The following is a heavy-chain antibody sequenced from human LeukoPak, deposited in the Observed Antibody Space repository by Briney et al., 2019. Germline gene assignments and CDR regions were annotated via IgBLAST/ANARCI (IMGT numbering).Heavy chain of an antibody. CDR1: GFTFSSYS. CDR3: ARDPPTYYYDSSGFGG. J-gene: IGHJ4*02. V-gene: IGHV3-21*01. CDR2: ISSSSSYI. Sequence: GGSLRLSCVASGFTFSSYSMNWVRQAPGKGLEWVSSISSSSSYIYYADSVKGRFTISRDNAKNSLYLQMNSLRAEDTAVYYCARDPPTYYYDSSGFGGWGQGTLVTVSS. D-gene: IGHD3-22*01.